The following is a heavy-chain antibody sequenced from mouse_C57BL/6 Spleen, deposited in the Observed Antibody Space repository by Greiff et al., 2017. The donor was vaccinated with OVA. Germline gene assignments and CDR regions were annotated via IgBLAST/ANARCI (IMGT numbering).Heavy chain of an antibody. V-gene: IGHV5-6*02. CDR2: ISSGGSYT. J-gene: IGHJ4*01. CDR1: GFTFSSYG. Sequence: EVMLVESGGDLVKPGGSLKLSCAASGFTFSSYGMSWVRQTPDKRLEWVATISSGGSYTYYPDSVKGRFTISRDNAKNTLYLQMSSLKSEDTAMYYCAGHGGQATGYYYAMDYWGQGTSVTVSS. CDR3: AGHGGQATGYYYAMDY. D-gene: IGHD3-2*02.